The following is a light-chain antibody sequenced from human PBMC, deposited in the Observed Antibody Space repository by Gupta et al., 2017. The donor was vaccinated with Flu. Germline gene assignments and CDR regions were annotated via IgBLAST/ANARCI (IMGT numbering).Light chain of an antibody. CDR2: SNN. CDR1: TSNIGSNT. J-gene: IGLJ1*01. CDR3: AAWDDSLNGPEYV. V-gene: IGLV1-44*01. Sequence: QSVLTQPPSASGTPGQRVTISCSGSTSNIGSNTVNWYQQLPGTAPKPLIYSNNQRPSGVPDRFSGSKSGTSASLAISGLQSEDETDYYCAAWDDSLNGPEYVFGTGTKVTVL.